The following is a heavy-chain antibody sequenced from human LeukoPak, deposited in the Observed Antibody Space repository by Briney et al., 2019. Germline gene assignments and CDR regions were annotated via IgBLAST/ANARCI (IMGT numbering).Heavy chain of an antibody. CDR1: GGTFSSYA. J-gene: IGHJ4*02. CDR3: ARDLLSRHDSSGCSSY. D-gene: IGHD3-22*01. Sequence: SVKVSCKASGGTFSSYAISWVRQAPGQGLEWMGGIIPIFGTANYAQKFQGRVTITTDESTSTAYMELSSLRSEDTAVYYCARDLLSRHDSSGCSSYWGQGTLVTVSS. V-gene: IGHV1-69*05. CDR2: IIPIFGTA.